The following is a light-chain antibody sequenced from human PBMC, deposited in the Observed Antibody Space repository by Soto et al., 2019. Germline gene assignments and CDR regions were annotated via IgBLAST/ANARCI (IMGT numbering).Light chain of an antibody. CDR2: EVS. V-gene: IGLV2-18*02. CDR1: SSDVGNYNR. J-gene: IGLJ1*01. Sequence: QSALTQPPSVSGSPGQSVTISCTGTSSDVGNYNRVSWYQQPPGTAPKVIIYEVSNRPSGVPDRFSGSKSGNTASLTISGLVAEDEADYYCCSYTSGSTYVFGTGTKLTVL. CDR3: CSYTSGSTYV.